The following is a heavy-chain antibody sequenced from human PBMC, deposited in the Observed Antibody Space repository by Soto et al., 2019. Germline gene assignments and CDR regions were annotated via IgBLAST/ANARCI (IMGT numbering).Heavy chain of an antibody. CDR3: AREGPYDSSGYYYYYFDY. D-gene: IGHD3-22*01. V-gene: IGHV4-38-2*02. CDR1: GYSISSGYY. Sequence: SETLSLTCIVSGYSISSGYYWGWIRQPPGKGLEWIGSIYHSGSTYYNPSLKSRVTISVDTSKNQFSLKLSSVTAADTAVYYCAREGPYDSSGYYYYYFDYWGQGTLVTVSS. J-gene: IGHJ4*02. CDR2: IYHSGST.